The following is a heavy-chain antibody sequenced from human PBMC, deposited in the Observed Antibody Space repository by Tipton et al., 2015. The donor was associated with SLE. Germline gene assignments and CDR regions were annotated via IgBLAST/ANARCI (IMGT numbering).Heavy chain of an antibody. J-gene: IGHJ4*02. Sequence: TLSLTCTVSGGSISSGDYYWSWIRQPPGKGLELIGYIYYSGTTYYNPSLKSRVTISVDTSKNQFSLKLSSVAAADTAVYYCARGESSTDPVYFDYWGQGNLVTVSS. CDR2: IYYSGTT. CDR1: GGSISSGDYY. V-gene: IGHV4-30-4*01. D-gene: IGHD2-2*01. CDR3: ARGESSTDPVYFDY.